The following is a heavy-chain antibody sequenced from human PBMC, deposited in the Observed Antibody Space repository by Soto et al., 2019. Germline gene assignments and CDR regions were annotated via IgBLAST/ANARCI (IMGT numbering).Heavy chain of an antibody. CDR3: AKVHGGPY. J-gene: IGHJ4*02. CDR1: GFSFSSYT. D-gene: IGHD4-17*01. V-gene: IGHV3-23*01. CDR2: LSGSGSNT. Sequence: EVQLLESGGGLVQPGGSLRLSCAASGFSFSSYTMTWVRQAPGKGLEWVSSLSGSGSNTHYADSVKGRFTISRDNSKNTLYLQMNSLRAEDTAVYYCAKVHGGPYWGQGTLVTVSS.